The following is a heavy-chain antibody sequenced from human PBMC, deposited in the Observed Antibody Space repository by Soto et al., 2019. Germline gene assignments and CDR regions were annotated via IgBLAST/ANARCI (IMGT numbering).Heavy chain of an antibody. CDR3: AKEMYPRTVLDSSSPWGDY. V-gene: IGHV3-30*18. CDR2: VSYDGSYK. Sequence: PAGSMRLSCVVSGFTFGDLGMHWVSQAQGKGLEWVAVVSYDGSYKYHADSVKGRFTVSRDLSGNTLFLQMNSLILEDTAVYFCAKEMYPRTVLDSSSPWGDYWGQGTLVTVSS. J-gene: IGHJ4*02. CDR1: GFTFGDLG. D-gene: IGHD6-6*01.